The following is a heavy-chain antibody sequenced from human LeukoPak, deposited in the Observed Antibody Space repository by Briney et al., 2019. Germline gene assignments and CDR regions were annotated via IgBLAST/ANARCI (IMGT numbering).Heavy chain of an antibody. D-gene: IGHD2-2*01. CDR1: GFTFSSYE. CDR2: ISSSGSTI. Sequence: GGSLRLSCAASGFTFSSYEMNWVRQAPGKGLEWVSYISSSGSTIYYADSVKGRFTISRDNAKNSLYLQMNSLRAEVTAVYYCARGDEDIVVVPAAIFGSWFDPWGQGTLVTVSS. CDR3: ARGDEDIVVVPAAIFGSWFDP. J-gene: IGHJ5*02. V-gene: IGHV3-48*03.